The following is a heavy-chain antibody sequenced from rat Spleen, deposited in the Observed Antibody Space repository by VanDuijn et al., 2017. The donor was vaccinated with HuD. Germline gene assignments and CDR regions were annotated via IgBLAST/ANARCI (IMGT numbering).Heavy chain of an antibody. CDR1: GFTFSTAW. CDR3: AFRLRPYVMDA. CDR2: IKAKSNNYAT. Sequence: EVQVLESGGGLVQPGNSLKLSCATSGFTFSTAWMYWYRQFPEKRLEWVARIKAKSNNYATDYTESVKGRFTISRDDSKSSIYLQMNNLKEEDTAIYYGAFRLRPYVMDAWGQGASVTVSS. D-gene: IGHD1-11*01. V-gene: IGHV6-6*01. J-gene: IGHJ4*01.